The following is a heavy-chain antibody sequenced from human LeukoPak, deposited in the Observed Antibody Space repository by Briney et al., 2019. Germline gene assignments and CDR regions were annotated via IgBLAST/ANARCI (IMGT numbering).Heavy chain of an antibody. CDR2: IKQDGSEK. CDR3: ARQRCPYWPYCSSTSYDYYYYGMDV. D-gene: IGHD2-2*01. CDR1: GFTFSSYW. Sequence: PGGSLRLSCAASGFTFSSYWMSWVRQAPGKGLEWVANIKQDGSEKYYVGSVKGRFTISRDNAKNSLYLQMNSLRAEDTAVYYCARQRCPYWPYCSSTSYDYYYYGMDVWGQGTTVTVSS. J-gene: IGHJ6*02. V-gene: IGHV3-7*01.